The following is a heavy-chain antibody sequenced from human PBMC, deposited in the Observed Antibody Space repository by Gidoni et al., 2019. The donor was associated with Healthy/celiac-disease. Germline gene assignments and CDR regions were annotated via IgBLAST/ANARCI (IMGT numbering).Heavy chain of an antibody. D-gene: IGHD4-17*01. Sequence: QVQLQESGPGLVKPSETLSLTCTVSGGSISSYYWSWIRQHPGKGLEWIGYIYYSGSTNYNPSLKSRVTISVDTSKNQFSLKLSSVTAADTAVYYCARGTQTTPLGWHYYYYGMDVWGQGTTVTVSS. V-gene: IGHV4-59*01. CDR3: ARGTQTTPLGWHYYYYGMDV. CDR1: GGSISSYY. CDR2: IYYSGST. J-gene: IGHJ6*02.